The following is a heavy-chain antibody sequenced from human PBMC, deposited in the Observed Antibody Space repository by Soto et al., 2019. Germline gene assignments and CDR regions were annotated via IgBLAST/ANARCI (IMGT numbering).Heavy chain of an antibody. CDR1: GYTFTTYA. Sequence: QVQLVQSGPEVKKPGASVKVSCKASGYTFTTYAIHWVRQAPGQGLEWMGWINAGNGNTEFSERFRGRVTITRDTSASTAHMELTGLTSEDTAVYCCASRFKSAGWLDPWGQGTMVTVSS. V-gene: IGHV1-3*01. J-gene: IGHJ5*02. D-gene: IGHD3-10*01. CDR3: ASRFKSAGWLDP. CDR2: INAGNGNT.